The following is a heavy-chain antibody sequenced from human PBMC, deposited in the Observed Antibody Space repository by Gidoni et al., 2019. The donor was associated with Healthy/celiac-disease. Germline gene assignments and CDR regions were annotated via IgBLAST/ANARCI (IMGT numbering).Heavy chain of an antibody. CDR2: ISDDGSNK. CDR3: ANSGGMLLRPHYYYYGMDV. J-gene: IGHJ6*02. CDR1: GFTFSSYG. Sequence: QVQLVESGGGVVQPGRSRRLSCAASGFTFSSYGLHWVRQAPGKGLEWVAVISDDGSNKYYADSVKGRFTISRDNSKNTLYLQMNSLRAEDTAVYYCANSGGMLLRPHYYYYGMDVWGQGTTVTVSS. D-gene: IGHD2-21*01. V-gene: IGHV3-30*18.